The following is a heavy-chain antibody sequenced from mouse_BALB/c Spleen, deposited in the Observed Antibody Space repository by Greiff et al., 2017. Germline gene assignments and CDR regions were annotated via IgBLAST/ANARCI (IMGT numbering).Heavy chain of an antibody. CDR1: GDSITSGY. CDR3: ARWGYGNYLYAMDY. CDR2: ISYSGST. V-gene: IGHV3-8*02. J-gene: IGHJ4*01. D-gene: IGHD2-10*02. Sequence: EVHLVESGPSLVKPSQTLSLTCSVTGDSITSGYWNWIRKFPGNKLEYMGYISYSGSTYYNPSLKSRISITRDTSKNQYYLQLNSVTTEDTATYYCARWGYGNYLYAMDYWGQGTSVTVSS.